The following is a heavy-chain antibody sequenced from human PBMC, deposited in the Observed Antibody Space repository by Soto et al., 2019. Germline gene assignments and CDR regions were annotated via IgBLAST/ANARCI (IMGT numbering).Heavy chain of an antibody. V-gene: IGHV3-30*18. J-gene: IGHJ4*02. CDR1: GFTFSDYG. Sequence: QVQLVESGGALVQPGRSLSPSCAAPGFTFSDYGMHWVGQAPGKGLEWVAAMSHDTYRQDHADPVKGRFTISRDNSQNTLYLQMNSLRPEDTALYYCAKDPRGRYYIGLDLWGQGTPVIVSS. CDR3: AKDPRGRYYIGLDL. CDR2: MSHDTYRQ. D-gene: IGHD1-26*01.